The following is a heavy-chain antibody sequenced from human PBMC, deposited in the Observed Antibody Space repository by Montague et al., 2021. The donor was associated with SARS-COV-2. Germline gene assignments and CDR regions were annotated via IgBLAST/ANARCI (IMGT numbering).Heavy chain of an antibody. CDR1: GGSISSSNW. CDR3: ARGPTNNIGMVATRLDY. D-gene: IGHD5-12*01. J-gene: IGHJ4*02. Sequence: SETLSLTCAVSGGSISSSNWWSWVRQPPGKGLEWVGEIYHSGSTNCNPSLKSRVTISVDKSKNQFSLKLSAVTAADTAAYYCARGPTNNIGMVATRLDYWGQGTLVTVSS. V-gene: IGHV4-4*02. CDR2: IYHSGST.